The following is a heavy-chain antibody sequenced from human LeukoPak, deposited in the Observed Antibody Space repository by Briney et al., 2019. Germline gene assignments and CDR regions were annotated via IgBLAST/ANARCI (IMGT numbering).Heavy chain of an antibody. CDR1: GYTFTDYN. CDR3: ARVVYYFYAMDV. J-gene: IGHJ6*02. D-gene: IGHD2-8*01. CDR2: INPNSGGT. Sequence: ASVKVSCKASGYTFTDYNIHWVRQAPGQGLEWMGWINPNSGGTNYAQKFQGRVHMTRDTSISTAYMEMSRLRSDDTALYYCARVVYYFYAMDVWGQGTTVTVSS. V-gene: IGHV1-2*02.